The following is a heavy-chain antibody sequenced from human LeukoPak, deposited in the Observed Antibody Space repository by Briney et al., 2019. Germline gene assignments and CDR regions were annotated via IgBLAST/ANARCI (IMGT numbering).Heavy chain of an antibody. CDR2: IYASGST. CDR1: GGSISSYY. Sequence: TSETLSLTCTVSGGSISSYYWSWIRQPAGKGLEWIGRIYASGSTNYNPSLNSRVTMSVDTSKNQLSLKLSSVTAADTAVYYCGGYSSGIYYPFTWGQGTLVTVSS. D-gene: IGHD3-10*01. J-gene: IGHJ4*02. CDR3: GGYSSGIYYPFT. V-gene: IGHV4-4*07.